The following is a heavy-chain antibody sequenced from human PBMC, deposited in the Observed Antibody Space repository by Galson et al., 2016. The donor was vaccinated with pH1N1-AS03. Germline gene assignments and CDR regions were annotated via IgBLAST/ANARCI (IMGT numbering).Heavy chain of an antibody. Sequence: SETLSLTCTVSGGSIASGGNFWGWIRQPPGMGLEWIGSIYYTGSTYYKPSLRSRVSISVDTSRSQFSLRLTSVTAADTAVDYCARDSYRGCDPWGQGTLVTVSS. CDR3: ARDSYRGCDP. J-gene: IGHJ5*02. V-gene: IGHV4-39*07. CDR2: IYYTGST. CDR1: GGSIASGGNF. D-gene: IGHD3-16*02.